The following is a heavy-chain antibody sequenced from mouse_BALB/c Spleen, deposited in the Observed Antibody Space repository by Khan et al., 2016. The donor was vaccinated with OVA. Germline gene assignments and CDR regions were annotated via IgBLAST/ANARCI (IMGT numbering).Heavy chain of an antibody. CDR1: GYIFTSYW. CDR2: IYSGTGSS. J-gene: IGHJ4*01. Sequence: QVQLKESGAELVRPGASVKLSCKTSGYIFTSYWIHWVKQRSGQGLEWIARIYSGTGSSYYNEKFKGKATLTADKYSSTAYMQLSSLKSEDSAVXFGARGEYDNHAMDYWGQGTSVTVSA. D-gene: IGHD2-10*02. CDR3: ARGEYDNHAMDY. V-gene: IGHV1-76*01.